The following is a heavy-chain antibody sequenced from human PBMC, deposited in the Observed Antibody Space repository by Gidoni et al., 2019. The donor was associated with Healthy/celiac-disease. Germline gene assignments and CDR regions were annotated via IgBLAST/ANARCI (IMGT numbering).Heavy chain of an antibody. CDR2: ISGSGGST. CDR1: GFTFSSYA. V-gene: IGHV3-23*01. Sequence: EVQLLESGGGLVQPGGSLRLSCADSGFTFSSYAMGWVRQAPGKGLEWVSAISGSGGSTYYADSVKGRFTISRDNSKNTLYLQMNSLRAEDTAVYYCAKGGFEWEPFIDIWGQGTMVTVSS. CDR3: AKGGFEWEPFIDI. D-gene: IGHD1-26*01. J-gene: IGHJ3*02.